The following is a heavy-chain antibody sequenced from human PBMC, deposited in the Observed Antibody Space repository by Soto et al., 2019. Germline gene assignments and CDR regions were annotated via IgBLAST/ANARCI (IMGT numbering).Heavy chain of an antibody. CDR3: AHRQRDIGAMTEGKWFDP. J-gene: IGHJ5*02. Sequence: QITLKESGPTLVKPTQTLTLTCTFSGFSLSTTGVGVGWIRQPPGKALEWLALIYWDDDKRYSPSLKSRLTITKDTSKSQVVLTMTNMDPVDTATYYCAHRQRDIGAMTEGKWFDPWGQGTLVTVSS. V-gene: IGHV2-5*02. CDR2: IYWDDDK. D-gene: IGHD5-12*01. CDR1: GFSLSTTGVG.